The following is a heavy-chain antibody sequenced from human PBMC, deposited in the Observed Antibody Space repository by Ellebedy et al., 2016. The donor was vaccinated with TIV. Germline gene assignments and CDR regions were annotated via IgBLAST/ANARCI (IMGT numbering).Heavy chain of an antibody. Sequence: GESLKISCAASGFTFSSYAMSWVRQAPGKGLEWVSAISGSGGSTYYADSVKGRLTISRDNSKNTLYLQMNSLRAEDTAVYYCAKGDGYTPFAGWGQGTLVTVSS. CDR2: ISGSGGST. J-gene: IGHJ4*02. V-gene: IGHV3-23*01. CDR1: GFTFSSYA. D-gene: IGHD5-24*01. CDR3: AKGDGYTPFAG.